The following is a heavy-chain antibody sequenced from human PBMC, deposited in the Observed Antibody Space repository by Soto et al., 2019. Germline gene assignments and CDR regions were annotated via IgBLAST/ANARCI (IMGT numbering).Heavy chain of an antibody. D-gene: IGHD3-3*01. CDR1: GGTISGYY. V-gene: IGHV4-4*07. CDR3: ARGQRFSDWFDP. Sequence: PSETLSLTCSVSGGTISGYYWTWIRQPAGKGLEWIGRIYSSGNTKYNPSLQSRVTMSLDTSNNQFSLRLTAVTAADTAVYYCARGQRFSDWFDPWGQGTLVTVSS. J-gene: IGHJ5*02. CDR2: IYSSGNT.